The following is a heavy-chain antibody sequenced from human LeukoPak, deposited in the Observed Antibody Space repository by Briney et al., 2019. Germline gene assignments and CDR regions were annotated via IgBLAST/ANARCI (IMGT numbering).Heavy chain of an antibody. Sequence: GASVKVSCKASGYTFTSYAMHWVRQARGRRLEWMGWINAGNGNTKYSQKFQGRVTITRDTSASTAYMELSSLRSEDTAVYYCARDPRTMVRGVPLGWFDPWGQGTLVTVSS. CDR2: INAGNGNT. CDR1: GYTFTSYA. V-gene: IGHV1-3*01. J-gene: IGHJ5*02. D-gene: IGHD3-10*01. CDR3: ARDPRTMVRGVPLGWFDP.